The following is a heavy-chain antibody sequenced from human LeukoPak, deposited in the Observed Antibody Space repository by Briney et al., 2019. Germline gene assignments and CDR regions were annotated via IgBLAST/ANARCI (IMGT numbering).Heavy chain of an antibody. V-gene: IGHV6-1*01. D-gene: IGHD1-26*01. CDR3: ARANSISGANWFDP. CDR2: TYYRAKWSN. J-gene: IGHJ5*02. CDR1: GDSVSSNSVT. Sequence: SQTLSLTCAISGDSVSSNSVTWNWIRQSPSRGLEWLGRTYYRAKWSNDYAVSVKSRITINSDTSKNQFSLQLNSVTPEDTAVYYCARANSISGANWFDPWGQGALVTVSS.